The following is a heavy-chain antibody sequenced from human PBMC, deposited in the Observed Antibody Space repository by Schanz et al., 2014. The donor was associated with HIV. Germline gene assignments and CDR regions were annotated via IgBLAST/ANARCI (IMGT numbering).Heavy chain of an antibody. J-gene: IGHJ6*02. Sequence: EVQLVESGGGFVQPGGSLRLSCAASGFAFSNSDMHWVRQAPGKGLEWVSLISAGGDNTYYPDSVKGRFVISRDNSKNTVYLQMKSLRVDDTAVYYCARAMVRGSGNYYYYYGLDVWGHGTTVTVSS. D-gene: IGHD3-10*01. CDR1: GFAFSNSD. CDR3: ARAMVRGSGNYYYYYGLDV. CDR2: ISAGGDNT. V-gene: IGHV3-23*04.